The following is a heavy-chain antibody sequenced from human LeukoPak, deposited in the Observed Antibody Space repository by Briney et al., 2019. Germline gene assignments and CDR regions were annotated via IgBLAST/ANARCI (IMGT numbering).Heavy chain of an antibody. CDR1: GYTFTDYY. J-gene: IGHJ4*02. CDR2: MNPDSGGT. Sequence: GASVKVSCKASGYTFTDYYIHWVRQAPGQGPEWMGWMNPDSGGTNYAQKFKGRVTMTRDTSINTAYMDLRRLTSDDTAIYYCTTRGGDTLMRTEAFDYWGLGTLVTVSS. D-gene: IGHD3-16*01. CDR3: TTRGGDTLMRTEAFDY. V-gene: IGHV1-2*02.